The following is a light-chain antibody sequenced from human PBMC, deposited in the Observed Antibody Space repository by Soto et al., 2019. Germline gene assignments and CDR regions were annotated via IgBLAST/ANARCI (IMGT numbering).Light chain of an antibody. J-gene: IGKJ5*01. Sequence: EIVLTQSPATLSLSPGERATLSCRASQSVNTFLAWYQQKPGQAPRLLIYDASNRATGIPARFSGSGSGTDFTLTISSLEPEDFVVYYCQQRSTWLSFGQGTRLEIK. CDR2: DAS. V-gene: IGKV3-11*01. CDR1: QSVNTF. CDR3: QQRSTWLS.